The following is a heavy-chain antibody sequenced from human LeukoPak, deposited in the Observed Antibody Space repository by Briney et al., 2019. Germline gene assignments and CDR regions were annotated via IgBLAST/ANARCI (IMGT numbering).Heavy chain of an antibody. Sequence: GGSLRLSCAASGFTFSDYYMSWIPQAPGKGLEWVSYISSGGSTIYYADSVKGRFTISRENAKNSLYLQMNSLRAEDTAVYYCASRSTYTYGRTGYFDYWGQGTLVTVSS. CDR2: ISSGGSTI. CDR3: ASRSTYTYGRTGYFDY. J-gene: IGHJ4*02. V-gene: IGHV3-11*01. CDR1: GFTFSDYY. D-gene: IGHD5-18*01.